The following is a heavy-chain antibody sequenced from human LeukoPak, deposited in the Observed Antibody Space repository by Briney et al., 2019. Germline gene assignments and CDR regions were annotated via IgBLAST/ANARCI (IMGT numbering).Heavy chain of an antibody. Sequence: SETLFLTCTVSGGSISSYCWSWIRQPPGKGLEWIGYIYYSGSTNYNPSLKSRVTISVDTSKNQFSLKLSSVTAADTAVYYCARGPGDSYGPYYYYYYYMDVWGKGATVTISS. D-gene: IGHD5-18*01. CDR2: IYYSGST. V-gene: IGHV4-59*01. CDR3: ARGPGDSYGPYYYYYYYMDV. CDR1: GGSISSYC. J-gene: IGHJ6*03.